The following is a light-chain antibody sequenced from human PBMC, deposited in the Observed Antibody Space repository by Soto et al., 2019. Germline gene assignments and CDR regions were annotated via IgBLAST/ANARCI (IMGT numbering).Light chain of an antibody. CDR1: QSVNTN. Sequence: EIVMTQSPASLSMSPGERVTLSCRASQSVNTNIAWYQHKPGQAPRLLIYGASSRATGIPDRFSGSGSGTDFTLTIGRLEPEDFAVYYCHQYDSWTFGQGTKV. V-gene: IGKV3-20*01. J-gene: IGKJ1*01. CDR3: HQYDSWT. CDR2: GAS.